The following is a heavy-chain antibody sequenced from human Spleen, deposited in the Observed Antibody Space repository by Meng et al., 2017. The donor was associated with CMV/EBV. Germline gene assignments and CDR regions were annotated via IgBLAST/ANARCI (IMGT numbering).Heavy chain of an antibody. D-gene: IGHD2-15*01. CDR2: TDYRSNWFS. CDR1: GDSVSSNFAA. J-gene: IGHJ6*02. CDR3: ASDAASGYSYNYGMDV. Sequence: SQTLPLTCAISGDSVSSNFAAWNWIRQSPSRGLEWLGRTDYRSNWFSEYSESVKSRVFINADTSKNHFSLQLNPVTPQDAAVYYCASDAASGYSYNYGMDVWGQGTTVTVSS. V-gene: IGHV6-1*01.